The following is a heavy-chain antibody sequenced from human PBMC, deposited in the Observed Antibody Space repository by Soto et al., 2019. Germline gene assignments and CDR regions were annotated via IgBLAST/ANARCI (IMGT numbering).Heavy chain of an antibody. D-gene: IGHD1-1*01. Sequence: QVQRVQSGPEVKKPGASVKVSCKASGNTFASHGFSWVRQAPGQGLEWMGWISGFNGQTNYALKFQGRVTLTTDESTSTAYMELRSLRSDDTAVYFCARVEPRGVAVVRDYWGQGTLVTVSS. CDR2: ISGFNGQT. CDR3: ARVEPRGVAVVRDY. J-gene: IGHJ4*02. CDR1: GNTFASHG. V-gene: IGHV1-18*01.